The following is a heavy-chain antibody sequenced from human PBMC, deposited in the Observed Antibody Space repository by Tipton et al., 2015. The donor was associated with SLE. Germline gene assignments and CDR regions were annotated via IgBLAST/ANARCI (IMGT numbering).Heavy chain of an antibody. Sequence: TLSLTCSVSGASIRSSSSDCRGWVRQPPGKGLEWIGSICYSGNTYYYPSLRSQVTISVDTSKNQFSLKLRSVTAADTAVYYCARDWGGGDFWSGYAPDAFDVWGQGTMVTVSS. V-gene: IGHV4-39*07. J-gene: IGHJ3*01. CDR2: ICYSGNT. CDR1: GASIRSSSSDC. CDR3: ARDWGGGDFWSGYAPDAFDV. D-gene: IGHD3-3*01.